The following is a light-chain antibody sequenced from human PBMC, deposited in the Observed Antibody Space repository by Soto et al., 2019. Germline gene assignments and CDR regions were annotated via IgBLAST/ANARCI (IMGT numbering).Light chain of an antibody. CDR3: QQRSVWPWT. J-gene: IGKJ1*01. CDR1: QSVTSNY. Sequence: EIVLTQSPGTLSLSPWERATMFCRASQSVTSNYLAWYQQKPGQAPGLLIYDTSTRASGVPDRFSGSGSGTDFTLTISSLEPEDFAVFYCQQRSVWPWTFGQGTKVDIK. CDR2: DTS. V-gene: IGKV3D-20*02.